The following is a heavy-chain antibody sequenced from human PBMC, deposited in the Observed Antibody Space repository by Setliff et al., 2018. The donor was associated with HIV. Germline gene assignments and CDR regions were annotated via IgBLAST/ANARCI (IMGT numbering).Heavy chain of an antibody. J-gene: IGHJ4*02. Sequence: SETLSLTCTVSGGSISSGVYYWSWIRHHPGKGLEWIGYIHYSGSIYYNPSLKSRVTISVDTSKNQFSLKLSSVTAADTAVYYCARVCPPVLYNFWSGYYPKAGYFDYWGQGALVTVSS. CDR3: ARVCPPVLYNFWSGYYPKAGYFDY. CDR2: IHYSGSI. V-gene: IGHV4-31*03. CDR1: GGSISSGVYY. D-gene: IGHD3-3*01.